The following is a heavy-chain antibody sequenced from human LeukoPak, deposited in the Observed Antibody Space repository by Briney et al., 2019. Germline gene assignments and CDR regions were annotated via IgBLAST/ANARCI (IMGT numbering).Heavy chain of an antibody. D-gene: IGHD3-10*01. CDR1: GFTFSSYW. J-gene: IGHJ4*02. CDR3: ARDGIQGGFGELFNY. V-gene: IGHV3-7*01. CDR2: IKQDGSEK. Sequence: PGGSLRLSCAASGFTFSSYWMSWVRQAPGKGLEWVANIKQDGSEKYYVDSVKGRFTISRDNAKNSLYLQMNSLRAEDTAVYYCARDGIQGGFGELFNYWGQGTLVTVSS.